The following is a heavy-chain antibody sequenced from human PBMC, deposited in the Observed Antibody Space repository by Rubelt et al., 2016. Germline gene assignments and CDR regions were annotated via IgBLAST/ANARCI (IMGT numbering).Heavy chain of an antibody. CDR3: AKVTGVIVTATIDY. Sequence: GSLRVSCAASGFTFNNYAMSWVRQAPGKGLDWVSSISGGGGSTHHADSVKGRFTISRDNSKNTLYLQMNSLRAEDTAVYYCAKVTGVIVTATIDYWGQGNLVTVSS. CDR1: GFTFNNYA. D-gene: IGHD5-12*01. J-gene: IGHJ4*02. CDR2: ISGGGGST. V-gene: IGHV3-23*01.